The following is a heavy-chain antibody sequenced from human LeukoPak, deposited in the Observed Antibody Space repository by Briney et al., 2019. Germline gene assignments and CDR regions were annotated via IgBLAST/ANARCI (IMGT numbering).Heavy chain of an antibody. Sequence: ASVKVSCKASGYTFTSYDINWVRQATGQGLEWTGWMNPNSGNTGYAQKFQGRVTITRNTSISTAYMELRSLRSDDTAVYYCARHRLHRIYYDSSGFYHDAFDIWGRGTMVTVSS. J-gene: IGHJ3*02. CDR3: ARHRLHRIYYDSSGFYHDAFDI. D-gene: IGHD3-22*01. CDR2: MNPNSGNT. CDR1: GYTFTSYD. V-gene: IGHV1-8*03.